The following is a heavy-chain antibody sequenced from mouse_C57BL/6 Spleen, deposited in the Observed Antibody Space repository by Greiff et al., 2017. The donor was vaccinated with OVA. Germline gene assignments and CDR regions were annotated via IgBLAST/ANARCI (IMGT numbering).Heavy chain of an antibody. CDR3: AIYGNESFDY. CDR1: GYTFTDYN. V-gene: IGHV1-18*01. J-gene: IGHJ2*01. Sequence: VQLKESGPELVKPGASVKIPCKASGYTFTDYNMDWVKQSHGKSLEWIGDINPNNGGTIYNQKFKGKATLTVDKSSSTAYMELRSLTSEDTAVYYCAIYGNESFDYWGQGTTLTVSS. D-gene: IGHD2-1*01. CDR2: INPNNGGT.